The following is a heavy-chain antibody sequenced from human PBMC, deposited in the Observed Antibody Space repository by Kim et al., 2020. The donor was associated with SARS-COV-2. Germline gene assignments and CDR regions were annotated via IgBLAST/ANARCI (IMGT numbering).Heavy chain of an antibody. J-gene: IGHJ5*02. CDR2: IYYSGST. Sequence: SETLSLTCTVSGGSIGSYYWSWIRLPPGKGLEWIGDIYYSGSTNYNPSLKSRVTISVDTSKNQFSLKLSSVTAADTAVYYCARGGNILTGYSPLNWLDPWGQGPLVTVSS. CDR1: GGSIGSYY. CDR3: ARGGNILTGYSPLNWLDP. D-gene: IGHD3-9*01. V-gene: IGHV4-59*01.